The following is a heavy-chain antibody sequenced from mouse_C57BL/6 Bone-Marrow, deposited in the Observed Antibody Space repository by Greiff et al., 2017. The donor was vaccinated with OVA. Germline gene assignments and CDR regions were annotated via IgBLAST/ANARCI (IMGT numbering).Heavy chain of an antibody. V-gene: IGHV1-61*01. CDR3: ARMCYGSVDEGDIDV. CDR1: GYTFTSYW. J-gene: IGHJ1*03. D-gene: IGHD1-1*01. Sequence: QVQLQQPGAELVRPGSSVKLSCKASGYTFTSYWMDWVKQRPGQGLEWIGNIYPSDSETHYNQKFKDKATLTVDKSSSTAYMQLSSLTSEDSAVYFCARMCYGSVDEGDIDVWGTGTTVTVSS. CDR2: IYPSDSET.